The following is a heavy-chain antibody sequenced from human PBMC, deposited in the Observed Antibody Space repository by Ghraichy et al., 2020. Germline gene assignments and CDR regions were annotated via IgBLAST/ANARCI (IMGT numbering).Heavy chain of an antibody. V-gene: IGHV4-59*08. D-gene: IGHD2-2*01. CDR3: ARPRPSTGATWFDP. Sequence: SETLSLTCTVSGGSIDFYYWSWIRQSPGKGLEWIGYIYHSGTTNYNSSLKSRVSMSIDTSKNQFTLKLTSVTAADTAVYYCARPRPSTGATWFDPWGQGTLVAVSS. CDR2: IYHSGTT. J-gene: IGHJ5*02. CDR1: GGSIDFYY.